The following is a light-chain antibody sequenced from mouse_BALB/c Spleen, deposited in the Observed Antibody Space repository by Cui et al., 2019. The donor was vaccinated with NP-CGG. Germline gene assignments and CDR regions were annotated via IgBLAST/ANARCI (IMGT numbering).Light chain of an antibody. J-gene: IGLJ1*01. CDR1: TRAVTTSNY. V-gene: IGLV1*01. CDR2: GTN. Sequence: QAVVTQASALTTSPGETVTLTCRSSTRAVTTSNYANWVQEKPDHLFTGLIGGTNNRVPGIPARFSGSLIGDKAALTITGAQTEDEAIYFCALWYSNHWVFGGGTKLTVL. CDR3: ALWYSNHWV.